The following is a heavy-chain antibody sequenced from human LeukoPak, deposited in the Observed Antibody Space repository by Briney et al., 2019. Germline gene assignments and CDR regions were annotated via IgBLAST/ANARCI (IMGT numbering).Heavy chain of an antibody. J-gene: IGHJ6*04. D-gene: IGHD3-10*02. V-gene: IGHV3-48*04. CDR1: GFTFSSYG. CDR2: ISSSGSTI. CDR3: AELGITMIGGV. Sequence: GGSLRLSCAASGFTFSSYGMHWVRQAPGKGLEWVSYISSSGSTIYYADSVKGRFTISRDNAKNSLYLQMNSLRAEDTAVYYCAELGITMIGGVWGKGATVTISS.